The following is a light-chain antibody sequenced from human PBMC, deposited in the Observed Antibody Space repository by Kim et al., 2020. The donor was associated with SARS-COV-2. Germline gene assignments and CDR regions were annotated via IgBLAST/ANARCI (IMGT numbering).Light chain of an antibody. CDR3: CPYAGSYNVI. CDR2: DVS. J-gene: IGLJ2*01. Sequence: QSALTQPRSVSGSPGQSVTISCTGTSSDVGGYNSVSWYQQHPGKAPKLMIYDVSKRPSGVPDRFSGSKSGNTASLTISGLQAEDEADYYCCPYAGSYNVIFGGGTQLTVL. V-gene: IGLV2-11*01. CDR1: SSDVGGYNS.